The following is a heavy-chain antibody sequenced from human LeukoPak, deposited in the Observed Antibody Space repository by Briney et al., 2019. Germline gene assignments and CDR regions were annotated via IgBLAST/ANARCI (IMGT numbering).Heavy chain of an antibody. J-gene: IGHJ4*02. D-gene: IGHD3-16*01. Sequence: GGSLRLSCAASGLSFISFAMSWVRQAPARGLEWLSSMKGTGETFYADSVRGRFTLSRDDSRNTVYLQLNNLRVQDTAVYYCARASWVSSANAVWWGQGTVVTVSS. CDR2: MKGTGET. CDR3: ARASWVSSANAVW. CDR1: GLSFISFA. V-gene: IGHV3-23*01.